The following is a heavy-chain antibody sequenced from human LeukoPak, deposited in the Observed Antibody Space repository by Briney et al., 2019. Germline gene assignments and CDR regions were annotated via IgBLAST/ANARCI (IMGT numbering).Heavy chain of an antibody. CDR2: IIPISGTA. J-gene: IGHJ4*02. D-gene: IGHD3-10*01. V-gene: IGHV1-69*13. CDR1: GGTFSSYA. Sequence: SVKVSCKASGGTFSSYAISWVRQAPGQGLEWMGGIIPISGTANCAQKFQGRVTITADESTSTAYMELSSLRSEDTAVYYCARDLGGSGSYSFDYWGQGTLVTVSS. CDR3: ARDLGGSGSYSFDY.